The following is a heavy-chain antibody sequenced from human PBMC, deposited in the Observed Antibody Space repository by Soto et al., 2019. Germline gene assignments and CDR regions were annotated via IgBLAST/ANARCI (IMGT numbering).Heavy chain of an antibody. CDR2: IYRSGAT. J-gene: IGHJ5*02. CDR1: GDSSSTSTYF. D-gene: IGHD6-19*01. Sequence: SETLCLTCSFSGDSSSTSTYFRSWIRQPPGKAMEWVGFIYRSGATSYNPSLKSRVSISLDTSNNQCSLKLGSVTAAHTAVYYCAGRPYTSGHRFEPRGQGTLVTVSS. V-gene: IGHV4-30-2*01. CDR3: AGRPYTSGHRFEP.